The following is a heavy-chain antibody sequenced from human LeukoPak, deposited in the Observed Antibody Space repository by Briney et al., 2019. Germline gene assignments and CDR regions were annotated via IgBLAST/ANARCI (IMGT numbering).Heavy chain of an antibody. J-gene: IGHJ6*04. CDR1: GFTFRSYD. D-gene: IGHD3-10*02. V-gene: IGHV3-23*01. CDR2: ISGSGGST. Sequence: GGSLRLSCTASGFTFRSYDMSWVRQAPGKGLEWVSRISGSGGSTYYADSVKGRFTISRDNSKNTLYLQMNSLRAEDTAVYYCAELGITMIGGVWGKGTTVTISS. CDR3: AELGITMIGGV.